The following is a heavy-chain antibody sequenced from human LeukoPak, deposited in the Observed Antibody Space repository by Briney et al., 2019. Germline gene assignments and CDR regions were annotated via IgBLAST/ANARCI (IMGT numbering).Heavy chain of an antibody. CDR3: ARGSRNYYDTSGYYPA. CDR1: GFTFSSYW. Sequence: GGSLRLSCAASGFTFSSYWMSWVRQAPGKGLEGVATIKQDGSGKYYVDSVKGRFTISRDNAKNSLYLQMNSLRAEDTAIYYCARGSRNYYDTSGYYPAWGQGTLVTVSS. V-gene: IGHV3-7*03. D-gene: IGHD3-22*01. CDR2: IKQDGSGK. J-gene: IGHJ4*02.